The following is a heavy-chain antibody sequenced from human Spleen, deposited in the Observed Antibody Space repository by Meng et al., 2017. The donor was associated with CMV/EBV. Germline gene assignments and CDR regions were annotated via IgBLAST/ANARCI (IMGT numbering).Heavy chain of an antibody. CDR3: ARVGWYNWFDP. CDR1: GGSFSDYY. D-gene: IGHD2-8*01. Sequence: SETLSLTCAVYGGSFSDYYWSWIRQPPGKGLEWIGEINHSGSTNYNPSLKSRDTISVDTSKNQFSLKLSSVTAADTAVYYCARVGWYNWFDPWGQGTLVTVSS. CDR2: INHSGST. J-gene: IGHJ5*02. V-gene: IGHV4-34*01.